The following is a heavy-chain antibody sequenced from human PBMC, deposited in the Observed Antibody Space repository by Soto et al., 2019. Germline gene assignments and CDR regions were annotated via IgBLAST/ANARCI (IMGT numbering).Heavy chain of an antibody. CDR2: ISGSGGST. V-gene: IGHV3-23*01. J-gene: IGHJ4*02. CDR3: AKGGRAVVVPAAPLHY. Sequence: GGSLRLSCAASGFAFSSYAMSWVRQAPGKGLEWVSAISGSGGSTYYADSVKGRFTISRDNSKNTLYLQMNSLRAEDTAVYYCAKGGRAVVVPAAPLHYWGQGTLVTVSS. CDR1: GFAFSSYA. D-gene: IGHD2-2*01.